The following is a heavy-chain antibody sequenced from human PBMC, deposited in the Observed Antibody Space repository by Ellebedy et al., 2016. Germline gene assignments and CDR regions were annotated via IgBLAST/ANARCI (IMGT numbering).Heavy chain of an antibody. CDR2: IIPIFGTA. CDR1: GGTFSSYA. D-gene: IGHD3-16*02. V-gene: IGHV1-69*13. Sequence: SVKVSCXASGGTFSSYAISWVRKAPGQGLEWMGGIIPIFGTANYAQKFQGRVTITADESTSTAYMELSSLRSEDTAVYYCARGHFGFGGVIVGGFDYWGQGTLVTVSS. CDR3: ARGHFGFGGVIVGGFDY. J-gene: IGHJ4*02.